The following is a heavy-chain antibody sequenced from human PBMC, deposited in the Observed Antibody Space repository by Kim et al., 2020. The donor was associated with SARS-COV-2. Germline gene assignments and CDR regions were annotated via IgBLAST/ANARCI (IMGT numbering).Heavy chain of an antibody. D-gene: IGHD6-13*01. J-gene: IGHJ4*02. CDR1: GFTFSSYW. CDR2: IKQDGSEK. Sequence: GGSLRLSCAASGFTFSSYWMSWVRQAPGKGLEWVANIKQDGSEKYYVDSVKGRFTISRDNAKNSLYLQMNSLRAEDTAVYYCARGSSSWYLAPVGYWGQGTLVTVSS. V-gene: IGHV3-7*01. CDR3: ARGSSSWYLAPVGY.